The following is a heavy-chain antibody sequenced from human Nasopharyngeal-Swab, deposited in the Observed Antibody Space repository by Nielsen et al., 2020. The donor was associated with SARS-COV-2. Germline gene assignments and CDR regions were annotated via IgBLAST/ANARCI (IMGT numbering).Heavy chain of an antibody. V-gene: IGHV3-13*01. Sequence: GESLKISCVASGFTFITYDMHWVRQTTGNGLEWVSAIGAAGDTYYSGSVKGRFTASRENAKNSFCLHMNSLTAGDTGVYYCTRETSMGNFDQWGQGTLVTVSS. CDR3: TRETSMGNFDQ. CDR2: IGAAGDT. J-gene: IGHJ4*02. CDR1: GFTFITYD. D-gene: IGHD5-18*01.